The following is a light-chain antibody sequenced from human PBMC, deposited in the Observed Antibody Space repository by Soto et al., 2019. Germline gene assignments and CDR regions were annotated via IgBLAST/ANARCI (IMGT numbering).Light chain of an antibody. J-gene: IGKJ3*01. V-gene: IGKV1-27*01. CDR3: QNYTSAPRCA. CDR2: AAS. Sequence: DIQMTQSPSSLSASVGDRVTITCRASQGISNYLAWYQQKPGKVPKLLIYAASTLQSGVRSRFSGSGSGTDFTLTISNLQPENVATYYCQNYTSAPRCAFGHGTKVDIK. CDR1: QGISNY.